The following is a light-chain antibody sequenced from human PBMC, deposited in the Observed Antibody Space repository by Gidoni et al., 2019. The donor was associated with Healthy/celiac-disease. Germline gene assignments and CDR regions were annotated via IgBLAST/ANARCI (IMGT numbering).Light chain of an antibody. Sequence: SYELTQPPSVSVSPGPTASITCSGDKFGDKYACWYQQKPGEASVLVIYQDSKRPSGIPERFSGSNSGNTATLTISGTQAMDEADYYCQAWDSSTVVFGGGTKLTVL. V-gene: IGLV3-1*01. CDR2: QDS. J-gene: IGLJ2*01. CDR3: QAWDSSTVV. CDR1: KFGDKY.